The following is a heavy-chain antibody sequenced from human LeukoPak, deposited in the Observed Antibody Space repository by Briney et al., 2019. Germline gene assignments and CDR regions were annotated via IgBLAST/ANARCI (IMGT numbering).Heavy chain of an antibody. CDR1: GYTFTSYG. V-gene: IGHV1-18*01. D-gene: IGHD3-22*01. Sequence: ASVKVSCKASGYTFTSYGISWVRQAPGQGLEWMGWISAYNGNTNYAPKLQGRVTITADESTSTAYMELSSLRSEDTAVYYCARVLVYDSSGYFDYWGQGTLVTVSS. CDR3: ARVLVYDSSGYFDY. CDR2: ISAYNGNT. J-gene: IGHJ4*02.